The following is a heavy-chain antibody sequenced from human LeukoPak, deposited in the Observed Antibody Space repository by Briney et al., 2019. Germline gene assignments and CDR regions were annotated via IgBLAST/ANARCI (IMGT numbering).Heavy chain of an antibody. CDR3: ARDYFGSPSALDY. D-gene: IGHD1-26*01. CDR2: ISWNSGSI. CDR1: GFTFDDYA. J-gene: IGHJ4*02. Sequence: GGSLRLSCAASGFTFDDYAMHWVRQAPGKGLEWVSGISWNSGSIGYADSVKGRFTISRDNAKNSLYLQMNSLRAEDTALYYCARDYFGSPSALDYWGQGTLVTVSS. V-gene: IGHV3-9*01.